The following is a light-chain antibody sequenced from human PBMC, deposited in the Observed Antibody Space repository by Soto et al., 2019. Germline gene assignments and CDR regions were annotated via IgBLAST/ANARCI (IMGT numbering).Light chain of an antibody. J-gene: IGKJ5*01. CDR1: QSLVHSDGIAY. V-gene: IGKV2-30*02. Sequence: VVMAQSPLSLPVTLGQPASISCRSNQSLVHSDGIAYFSWFQQRPGRSPRRLTYKVSNRDSGVAAEFSGSGYGTDFGLKSRRGEAEYGGVYYCMQGTHWPITFGQGTRLEIK. CDR3: MQGTHWPIT. CDR2: KVS.